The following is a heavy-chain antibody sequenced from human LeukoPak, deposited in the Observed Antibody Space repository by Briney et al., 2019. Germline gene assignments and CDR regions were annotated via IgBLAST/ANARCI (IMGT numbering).Heavy chain of an antibody. V-gene: IGHV4-4*07. CDR3: ARGAIDPTDNWFDP. J-gene: IGHJ5*02. D-gene: IGHD3-22*01. Sequence: SETLSLTCTVSGGSISSYYWSWIRQPAGKGLEWIGRIYTSGSTNYNPSLKSRVTMSVDTSKNQFSLKLSSVTAADTAVYYCARGAIDPTDNWFDPWGQGTLVTVSS. CDR2: IYTSGST. CDR1: GGSISSYY.